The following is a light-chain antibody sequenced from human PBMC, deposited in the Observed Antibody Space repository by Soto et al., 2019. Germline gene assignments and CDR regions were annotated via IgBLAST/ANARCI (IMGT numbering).Light chain of an antibody. J-gene: IGLJ1*01. V-gene: IGLV2-8*01. Sequence: QSALTQPPSASGSPGQSVTISCTGTSSDVGGYNYVSWYQQHPGKAPKLMIYEVSKRPSGVPDRFSCSKSGNTASLTVSELQAEDEADYYCSSYAGSNNWNFGTGTKLTVL. CDR1: SSDVGGYNY. CDR2: EVS. CDR3: SSYAGSNNWN.